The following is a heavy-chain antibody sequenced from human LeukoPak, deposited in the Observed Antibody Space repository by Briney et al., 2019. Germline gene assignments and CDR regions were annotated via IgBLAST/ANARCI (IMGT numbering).Heavy chain of an antibody. CDR1: GFTFSNYA. CDR2: IRNDGNEI. Sequence: GGSLRLSCAASGFTFSNYAMHWVRQAPGKGLEWVAFIRNDGNEIYYADSVKGRFTISRDNSRDTLYFQMNSLIYEDTAVYYCAKTGFQWGEYFYYMDVWGKGTTVTVPS. CDR3: AKTGFQWGEYFYYMDV. V-gene: IGHV3-30*02. J-gene: IGHJ6*03. D-gene: IGHD1-14*01.